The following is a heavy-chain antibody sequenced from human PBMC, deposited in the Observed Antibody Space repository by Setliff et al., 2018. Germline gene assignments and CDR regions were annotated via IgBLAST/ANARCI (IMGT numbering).Heavy chain of an antibody. CDR1: GYTFTDYG. D-gene: IGHD3-3*01. J-gene: IGHJ6*03. Sequence: ASVKVSCKASGYTFTDYGINWVRQAPGQGLEWMGWISPYNGNTNSAQKFQGRVTITADESTSTVFMELSSLRSEDTAVYYCARMSGFLYMDVWGKGTPVTVSS. CDR3: ARMSGFLYMDV. CDR2: ISPYNGNT. V-gene: IGHV1-18*01.